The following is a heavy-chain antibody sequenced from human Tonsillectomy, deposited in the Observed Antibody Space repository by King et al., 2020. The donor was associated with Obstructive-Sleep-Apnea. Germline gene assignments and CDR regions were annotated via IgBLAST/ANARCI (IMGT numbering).Heavy chain of an antibody. Sequence: TLKESGPTLVKPTQTLTLTCTFSGFSLSTTGVGVGWIRQPPGKALEWLALIYWDDDELYSPSLKNRLTITKDTSKNHVVLTMTNMDPVDTATYYCAHRRPYFDLLTVVDYWGQGTLVTVSS. CDR2: IYWDDDE. J-gene: IGHJ4*02. CDR3: AHRRPYFDLLTVVDY. V-gene: IGHV2-5*02. CDR1: GFSLSTTGVG. D-gene: IGHD3-9*01.